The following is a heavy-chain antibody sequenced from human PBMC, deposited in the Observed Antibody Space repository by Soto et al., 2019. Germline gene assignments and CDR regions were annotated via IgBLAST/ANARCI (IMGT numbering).Heavy chain of an antibody. J-gene: IGHJ5*02. CDR1: GFTFSSYA. Sequence: GGSLRLSCAASGFTFSSYAMSWVRQAPGKGLEWVSYISSSGSTIYYADSVKGRFTISRDNAKNSLYLQMNSLRAEDTAVYYCARSESAPNWFDPWGQGTLVTVSS. V-gene: IGHV3-48*03. CDR2: ISSSGSTI. CDR3: ARSESAPNWFDP.